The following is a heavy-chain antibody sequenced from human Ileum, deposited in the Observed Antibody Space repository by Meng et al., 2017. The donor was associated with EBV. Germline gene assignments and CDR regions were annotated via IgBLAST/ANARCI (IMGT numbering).Heavy chain of an antibody. J-gene: IGHJ4*02. V-gene: IGHV1-18*01. CDR2: ISAYNGNT. Sequence: QIQLVQAGAEVKKPGDSVKVSCTASGYTFSNYGISWLRQAPGQGLEWMGWISAYNGNTNYAQNLQGRVTMTTDTSTGTAYMEVRSLRSDDTAVYYCARAGNGGSYYFTYWGQGTLVTVSS. CDR1: GYTFSNYG. CDR3: ARAGNGGSYYFTY. D-gene: IGHD1-26*01.